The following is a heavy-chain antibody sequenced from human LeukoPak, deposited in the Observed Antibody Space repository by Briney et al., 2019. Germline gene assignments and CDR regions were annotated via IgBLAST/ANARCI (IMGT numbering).Heavy chain of an antibody. V-gene: IGHV1-69*06. J-gene: IGHJ3*02. D-gene: IGHD5-18*01. CDR1: GYTFTSYA. CDR3: ARVGDTAMVNRAFDI. Sequence: SVKVFCKASGYTFTSYAISWVRQAPGQGLEWMGGIIPIFGTANYAQKFQGRVTITADKSTSTAYMELSSLRSEDTAVYYCARVGDTAMVNRAFDIWGQGTMVTVSS. CDR2: IIPIFGTA.